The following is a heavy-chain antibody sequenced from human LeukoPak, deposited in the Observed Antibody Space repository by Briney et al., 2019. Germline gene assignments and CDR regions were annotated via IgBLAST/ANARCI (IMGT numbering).Heavy chain of an antibody. CDR2: TNREGSEK. D-gene: IGHD2-2*01. V-gene: IGHV3-7*01. J-gene: IGHJ3*02. Sequence: PGGSLRLSCAASEFTFTNFWMSWVRQAPGKGLEWVANTNREGSEKYYVDSVKGRVTISRDNAMNFLYRQLNSLRVDDTAVYYCARDSASCRGCAFDIWGQGTVITVSS. CDR3: ARDSASCRGCAFDI. CDR1: EFTFTNFW.